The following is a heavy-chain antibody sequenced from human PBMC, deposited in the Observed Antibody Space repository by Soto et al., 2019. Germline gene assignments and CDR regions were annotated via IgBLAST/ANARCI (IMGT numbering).Heavy chain of an antibody. CDR2: VYHSGST. J-gene: IGHJ5*02. Sequence: QVQLQESGPGLAKPSETLSLTCTVSGDSVSSGAYYWSWIRQPSGNGLEWIGNVYHSGSTKYNLSLNRPVAISVDTSRNQYSLELNFVPVADTAVYYCARVSFSYDNGGDGVGWFDPWGQGALVTVSA. CDR3: ARVSFSYDNGGDGVGWFDP. V-gene: IGHV4-61*08. D-gene: IGHD2-21*01. CDR1: GDSVSSGAYY.